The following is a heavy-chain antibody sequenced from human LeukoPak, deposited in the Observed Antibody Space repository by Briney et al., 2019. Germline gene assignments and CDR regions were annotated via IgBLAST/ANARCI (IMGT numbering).Heavy chain of an antibody. Sequence: SETLSLTCTVSGGSISSGGYYWSWIRQHPGKGLEWIGYIYYSGSTYYNPSLKSRVTISVDTSKNQFSLKLSSVTAADTAVYYCARDGGGITGTTLFDYWGQGTLVTVSS. CDR3: ARDGGGITGTTLFDY. CDR1: GGSISSGGYY. J-gene: IGHJ4*02. D-gene: IGHD1-7*01. CDR2: IYYSGST. V-gene: IGHV4-31*03.